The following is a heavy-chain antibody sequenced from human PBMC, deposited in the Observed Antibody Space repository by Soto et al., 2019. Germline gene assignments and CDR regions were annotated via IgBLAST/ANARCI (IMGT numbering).Heavy chain of an antibody. D-gene: IGHD2-15*01. CDR2: IIPIFGTA. V-gene: IGHV1-69*01. J-gene: IGHJ6*02. CDR1: GGTFSSYA. Sequence: QVQLVQSGAAVKKPGSSVKVSCKASGGTFSSYAISWVRQAPGQGLEWMGGIIPIFGTANYAQKFQGRVTITADESTSTAYIELSSLRSEDTAVYYCASPAPFAEYYYGMDVWGQGTTVTVSS. CDR3: ASPAPFAEYYYGMDV.